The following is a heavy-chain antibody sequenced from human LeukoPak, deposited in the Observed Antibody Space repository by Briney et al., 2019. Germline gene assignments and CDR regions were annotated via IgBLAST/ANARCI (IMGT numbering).Heavy chain of an antibody. V-gene: IGHV4-34*01. Sequence: SETLSLTCAVYGGSFSGYYWSWIRQPPGKGLEWIGSIYYSGSTYYNPSLKSRVTISVDTSKNQFSLKLSSVTAADTAVYYCARYYYDSSGYYYLDYWGQGTLVTVSS. D-gene: IGHD3-22*01. CDR3: ARYYYDSSGYYYLDY. J-gene: IGHJ4*02. CDR2: IYYSGST. CDR1: GGSFSGYY.